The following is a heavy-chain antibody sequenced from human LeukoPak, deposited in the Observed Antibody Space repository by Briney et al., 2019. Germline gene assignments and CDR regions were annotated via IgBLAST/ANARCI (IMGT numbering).Heavy chain of an antibody. V-gene: IGHV1-69*05. J-gene: IGHJ1*01. D-gene: IGHD4-23*01. CDR1: GGIYRITA. CDR2: TIPMSTTA. CDR3: ATYGGNTAEYFQH. Sequence: VASVKVSCKVSGGIYRITAITWVRQAPGQGLEWMGGTIPMSTTANYAQKFQGRVTITRDDSTSTAYMEVSSLRSEDTALYYCATYGGNTAEYFQHWGQGTLVTVSS.